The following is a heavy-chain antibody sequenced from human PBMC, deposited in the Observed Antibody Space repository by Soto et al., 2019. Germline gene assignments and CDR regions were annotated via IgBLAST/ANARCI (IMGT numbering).Heavy chain of an antibody. CDR1: GGSVSSGSYY. CDR2: IYYSGST. V-gene: IGHV4-61*01. Sequence: TLSLTCTVSGGSVSSGSYYWSWIRQPPGKGLEWIGYIYYSGSTNYNPSLKSRVTISVDTSKNQFSLKLSSVTAADTAVYYCARVSGGYSYGYTPWFDPWGQGTLVTVSS. D-gene: IGHD5-18*01. CDR3: ARVSGGYSYGYTPWFDP. J-gene: IGHJ5*02.